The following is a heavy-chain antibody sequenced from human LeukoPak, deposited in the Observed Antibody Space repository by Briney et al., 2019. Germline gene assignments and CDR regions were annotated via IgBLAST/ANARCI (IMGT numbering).Heavy chain of an antibody. V-gene: IGHV4-59*08. CDR1: GGSISNYY. CDR3: ARGGGVVGFDY. Sequence: SETLSLTCSVSGGSISNYYWSWIRQPPGKGLECLGYVYYSGSTSYNPSLESRVTISEDTSKSQFSLKLSSVTAADTAVYYCARGGGVVGFDYWGQGTLVTVSS. J-gene: IGHJ4*02. D-gene: IGHD3-3*01. CDR2: VYYSGST.